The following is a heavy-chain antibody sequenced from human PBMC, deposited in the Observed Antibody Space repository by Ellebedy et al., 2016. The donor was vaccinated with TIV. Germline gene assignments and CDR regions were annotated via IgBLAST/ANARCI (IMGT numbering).Heavy chain of an antibody. CDR2: IYYSGST. Sequence: MPSETLSLTCSVSGGSISSVSYYWGWIRQPPGKGLEWIGTIYYSGSTYYNPSLKSRVTISVDTSKNQFSLKLNSVTAADTAVYFCARILRGGSNGDYFDYWGQGTQVTASS. D-gene: IGHD1-26*01. J-gene: IGHJ4*02. CDR3: ARILRGGSNGDYFDY. V-gene: IGHV4-39*07. CDR1: GGSISSVSYY.